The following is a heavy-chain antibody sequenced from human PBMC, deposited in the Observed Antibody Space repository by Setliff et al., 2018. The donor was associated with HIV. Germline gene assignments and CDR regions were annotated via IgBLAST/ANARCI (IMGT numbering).Heavy chain of an antibody. CDR3: AHRLSYYDTSGYYSYYFDY. Sequence: GPTLVNPTQTLTLTCTFSGFSLSTNGVAVGWIRQPPEKALEWLALIYWNDDKRYSPSLKSRLTITKDTSKNQVVLTMTNMDPVDTATNYCAHRLSYYDTSGYYSYYFDYWGQGTLVTVSS. D-gene: IGHD3-22*01. J-gene: IGHJ4*02. CDR2: IYWNDDK. V-gene: IGHV2-5*01. CDR1: GFSLSTNGVA.